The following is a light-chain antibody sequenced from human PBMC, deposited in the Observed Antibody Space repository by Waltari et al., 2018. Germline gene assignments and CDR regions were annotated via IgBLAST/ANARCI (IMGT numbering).Light chain of an antibody. CDR1: HSVFFPSNNNSY. V-gene: IGKV4-1*01. Sequence: DIVMTQSPDSLAVSLGERATITCKSSHSVFFPSNNNSYLAGYQQKPRPPPKLLITWASTRESGVPDRFSGSGSGTKFTLTISSLQAEDVAVYSCQQYYGIPLTFGGGTKVEIK. J-gene: IGKJ4*01. CDR2: WAS. CDR3: QQYYGIPLT.